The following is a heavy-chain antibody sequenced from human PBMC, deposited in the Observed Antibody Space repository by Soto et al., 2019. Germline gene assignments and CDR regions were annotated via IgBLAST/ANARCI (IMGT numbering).Heavy chain of an antibody. V-gene: IGHV3-48*02. J-gene: IGHJ5*02. CDR2: ISSSSSTI. CDR1: GFTFSSYS. Sequence: GSLRLSCAASGFTFSSYSMNWVRQAPGKGLEWVSYISSSSSTIYYADSVKGRFTISRDNAKNSLYLQMNSLRDEDTAVYYCARENYGDYLNWFDPWGQGTLVPVSS. CDR3: ARENYGDYLNWFDP. D-gene: IGHD4-17*01.